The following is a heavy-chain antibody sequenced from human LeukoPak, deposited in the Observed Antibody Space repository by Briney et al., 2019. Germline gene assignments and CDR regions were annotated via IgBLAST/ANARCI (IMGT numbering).Heavy chain of an antibody. CDR1: GGSFSGYY. D-gene: IGHD1-26*01. CDR3: ARGPSVGATEGGVLDY. Sequence: SETLSLTCAVYGGSFSGYYWSWIRQPPGKGLEWIGEINHSGSTNYNPSLKSRVTISVDTSKNQFSLKLSSVTAADTAVYYCARGPSVGATEGGVLDYWGQGTLVTVSS. CDR2: INHSGST. J-gene: IGHJ4*02. V-gene: IGHV4-34*01.